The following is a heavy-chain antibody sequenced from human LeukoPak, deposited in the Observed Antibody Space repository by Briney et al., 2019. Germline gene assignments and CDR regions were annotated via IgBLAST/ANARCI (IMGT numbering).Heavy chain of an antibody. CDR2: ISSSSNTI. CDR1: GFTFSSYS. Sequence: GGSLRLSCAASGFTFSSYSMNWVLEAPGKGLEGVSYISSSSNTIYYAEPVKGRFTISRDNAKNSLYLQMNSLRAEDTAVYYCAAPPSYSYGGDYYYYYYMDVWGKGTTVTVSS. CDR3: AAPPSYSYGGDYYYYYYMDV. V-gene: IGHV3-48*01. D-gene: IGHD5-18*01. J-gene: IGHJ6*03.